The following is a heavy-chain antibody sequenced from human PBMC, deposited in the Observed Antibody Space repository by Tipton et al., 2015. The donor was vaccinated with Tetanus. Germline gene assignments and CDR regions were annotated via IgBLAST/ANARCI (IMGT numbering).Heavy chain of an antibody. CDR1: GGSLSRYY. CDR2: IWNDGSYK. V-gene: IGHV3-33*01. J-gene: IGHJ6*02. CDR3: ARVGISQNAYSYVYPGLDV. D-gene: IGHD5-18*01. Sequence: LSLTCAVYGGSLSRYYWTWIRQPPGKGLEWVAAIWNDGSYKYYADSVKGRFTVSRDNSKNTLYLEMNSLRAEDTAVYYCARVGISQNAYSYVYPGLDVWGQGTTVTVSS.